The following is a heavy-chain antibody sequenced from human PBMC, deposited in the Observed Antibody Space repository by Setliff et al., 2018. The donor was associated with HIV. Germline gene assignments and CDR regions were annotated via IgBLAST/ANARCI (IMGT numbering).Heavy chain of an antibody. V-gene: IGHV4-59*11. Sequence: SETLSLTCTVSGDSINTHYWSWIRQPPGKGLEWIGCISHSGNTNFNPSLNSRVTISLDTSTNQFSLRLTSLTAADTAIYYCARSTVGAGASFPWGRGSLVTVSS. CDR3: ARSTVGAGASFP. J-gene: IGHJ5*02. CDR1: GDSINTHY. CDR2: ISHSGNT. D-gene: IGHD1-26*01.